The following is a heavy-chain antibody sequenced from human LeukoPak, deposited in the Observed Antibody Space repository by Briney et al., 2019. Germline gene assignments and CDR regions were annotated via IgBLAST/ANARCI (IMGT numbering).Heavy chain of an antibody. CDR2: ISYDGSNK. CDR1: GFTFSSYA. CDR3: ARDLMAARPLNSVDY. V-gene: IGHV3-30-3*01. D-gene: IGHD6-6*01. Sequence: GRSLRLSCAASGFTFSSYAMHWVRQAPGKGLEWVAVISYDGSNKYYADSVKGRFTISRDNSKNTLYLQMNSLRAEDTAVYYCARDLMAARPLNSVDYWGQGTLVTVSS. J-gene: IGHJ4*02.